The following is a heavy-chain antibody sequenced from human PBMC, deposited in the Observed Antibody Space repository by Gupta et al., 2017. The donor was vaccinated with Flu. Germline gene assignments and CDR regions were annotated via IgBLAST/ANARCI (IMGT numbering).Heavy chain of an antibody. J-gene: IGHJ4*02. CDR3: ARDGVPPLLKDLLPESTSVRKRHIDH. D-gene: IGHD1-1*01. CDR2: INPERGGF. V-gene: IGHV1-2*02. CDR1: GYTFTGHY. Sequence: QVHLVQSGPEVRAPGASVKVSCQTSGYTFTGHYIHWVRQVPGQGLQWMGWINPERGGFKSAERFQGRVTMTRDTSISTAYFHLNSLTSSDTAVYYCARDGVPPLLKDLLPESTSVRKRHIDHWGQGTLVTVSS.